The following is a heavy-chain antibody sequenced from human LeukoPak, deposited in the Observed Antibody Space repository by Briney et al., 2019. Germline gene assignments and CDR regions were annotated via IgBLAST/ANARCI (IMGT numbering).Heavy chain of an antibody. CDR3: ARKYNWNDGGFDP. CDR1: GGSISSYY. V-gene: IGHV4-59*05. J-gene: IGHJ5*02. D-gene: IGHD1-20*01. Sequence: SETLSLTCTVSGGSISSYYWSWIRQPAGKGLEWIGSIYYSGSTYYNPSLKSRVTISVDTSKNQFSLKLSSVTAADTAVYYCARKYNWNDGGFDPWGQGTLVTVSS. CDR2: IYYSGST.